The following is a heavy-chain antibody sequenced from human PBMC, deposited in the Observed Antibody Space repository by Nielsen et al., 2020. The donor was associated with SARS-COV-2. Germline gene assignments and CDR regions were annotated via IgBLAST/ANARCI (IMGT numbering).Heavy chain of an antibody. D-gene: IGHD3-9*01. CDR3: ARVTTNYDILKGYYYGMDV. CDR2: ISSSSSYI. J-gene: IGHJ6*02. Sequence: WIRQPPGKGLEWVSSISSSSSYIYYADSVKGRFTISRDNAKNSLYLQMNSLRAEDTAVYYCARVTTNYDILKGYYYGMDVWGRGTTVTVSS. V-gene: IGHV3-21*01.